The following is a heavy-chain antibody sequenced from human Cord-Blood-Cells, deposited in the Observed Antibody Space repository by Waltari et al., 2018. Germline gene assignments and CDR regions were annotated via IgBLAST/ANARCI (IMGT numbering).Heavy chain of an antibody. Sequence: QVQLVESGGGVVQPGRSLRLSCAASGFTFSSYGMHWVRQAPGKGLEWVAVKSYDGSNKYYAESVKGRFTISRDNSKNTLYLQMNSLRAEDTAVYYCAKDQATYYDFWSGYYDYWGQGTLVTVSS. D-gene: IGHD3-3*01. CDR3: AKDQATYYDFWSGYYDY. CDR2: KSYDGSNK. CDR1: GFTFSSYG. J-gene: IGHJ4*02. V-gene: IGHV3-30*18.